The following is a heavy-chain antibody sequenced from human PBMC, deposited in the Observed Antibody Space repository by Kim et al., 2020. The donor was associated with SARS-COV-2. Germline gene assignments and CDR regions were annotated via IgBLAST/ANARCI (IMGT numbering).Heavy chain of an antibody. D-gene: IGHD6-19*01. CDR1: GFTVSSNY. J-gene: IGHJ5*02. CDR2: IYSGGST. Sequence: GGSLRLSCAASGFTVSSNYMSWVRQAPGKGLEWVSVIYSGGSTYDADSVKGRFTISRDNSKNTLYLQMNSLRAEDTAVYYCARVLGYSSGWLRAWGQGTLVTVSS. V-gene: IGHV3-53*01. CDR3: ARVLGYSSGWLRA.